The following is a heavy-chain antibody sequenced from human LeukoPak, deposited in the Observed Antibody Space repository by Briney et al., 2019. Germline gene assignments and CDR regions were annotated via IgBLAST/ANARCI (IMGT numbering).Heavy chain of an antibody. V-gene: IGHV3-23*01. Sequence: GGSLRLSCAASGFTFSIHAMSWVRQAPGKGLEWVSLIRDSGDNADYAGSVRGRFTVSRDNSKNTLYLQMSSLRAEDTAVYYCAKDPASWSQGYFDYWGQGTLVTVAS. CDR3: AKDPASWSQGYFDY. CDR2: IRDSGDNA. J-gene: IGHJ4*02. D-gene: IGHD6-13*01. CDR1: GFTFSIHA.